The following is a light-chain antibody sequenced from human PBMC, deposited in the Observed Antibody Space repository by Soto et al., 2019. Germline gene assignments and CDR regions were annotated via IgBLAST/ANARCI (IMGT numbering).Light chain of an antibody. V-gene: IGKV3-15*01. J-gene: IGKJ1*01. CDR3: QQYNNWKT. CDR2: GAS. Sequence: DIVMTQSPATLSVSPGERATLSCRASQSVSSNLAWYQQKPGQALRLLIYGASTRATGIPARFSGSGSGTEFTLTISSLQSEDFAVYYCQQYNNWKTFGQGTKV. CDR1: QSVSSN.